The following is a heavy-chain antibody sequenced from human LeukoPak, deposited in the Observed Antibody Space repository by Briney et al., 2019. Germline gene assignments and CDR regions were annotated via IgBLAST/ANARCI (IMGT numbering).Heavy chain of an antibody. CDR1: GGSFSGYY. J-gene: IGHJ4*02. CDR2: TNHSGST. CDR3: ASKYYDFWSGYYYFDY. Sequence: SETLSLTCAVYGGSFSGYYWSWIRQPPGKGLEWIGETNHSGSTNYNPSLKSRVTISVDTSKNQFSLKLSSVTAADTAVYYCASKYYDFWSGYYYFDYWGQGTLVTVSS. V-gene: IGHV4-34*01. D-gene: IGHD3-3*01.